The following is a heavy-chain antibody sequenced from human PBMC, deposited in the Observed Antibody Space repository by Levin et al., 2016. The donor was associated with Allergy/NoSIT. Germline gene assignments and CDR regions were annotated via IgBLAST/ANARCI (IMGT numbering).Heavy chain of an antibody. CDR2: FDPEDGET. V-gene: IGHV1-24*01. J-gene: IGHJ4*02. Sequence: ASVKVSCKVSGYTLTELSMHWVRQAPGKGLEWMGGFDPEDGETIYAQKFQGRVTMTEDTSTDTAYMELSSLRSEDTAVYYCATSIVVVVAATRGFDYWGQGTLVTVSS. CDR1: GYTLTELS. CDR3: ATSIVVVVAATRGFDY. D-gene: IGHD2-15*01.